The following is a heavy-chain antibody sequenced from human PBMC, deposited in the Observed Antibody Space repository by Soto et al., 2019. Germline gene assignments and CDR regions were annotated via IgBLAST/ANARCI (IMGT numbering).Heavy chain of an antibody. CDR3: ARGEGYCSSTSCHEGWFDP. Sequence: ASVQVSCKASGYTFTSYGISWVRQAPGQGLEWMGWISAYNGNTNYAQKLQGRVTMTTDTSTSTAYMELRSLRSDDTAVYYCARGEGYCSSTSCHEGWFDPWGQGTLVTVAS. D-gene: IGHD2-2*01. J-gene: IGHJ5*02. CDR2: ISAYNGNT. CDR1: GYTFTSYG. V-gene: IGHV1-18*04.